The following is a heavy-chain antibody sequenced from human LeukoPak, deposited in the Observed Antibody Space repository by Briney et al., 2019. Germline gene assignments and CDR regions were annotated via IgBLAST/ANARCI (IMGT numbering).Heavy chain of an antibody. CDR1: GFTFSSYA. V-gene: IGHV3-30*18. J-gene: IGHJ4*02. CDR3: AKRIQSAMATGY. CDR2: IFYDGSNK. D-gene: IGHD5-18*01. Sequence: PGGSLRLSCAASGFTFSSYAMSWVRQAPGKGLEWVAVIFYDGSNKYYADSVKGRFTISRDNSKNTLYLQMNSLRAEDTAVYYCAKRIQSAMATGYWGQGTLVTVSS.